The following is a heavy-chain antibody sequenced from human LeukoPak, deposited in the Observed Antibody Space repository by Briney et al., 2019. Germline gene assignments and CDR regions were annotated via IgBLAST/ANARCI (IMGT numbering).Heavy chain of an antibody. Sequence: ASVKVSCKASGYTFTGYYMHWVRQAPGQGLEWMGWINPNSGGTNYAQKFQGRVTMTRDTSISTAYMELSRLRSDDTAVYYCAGDVGAYGDYWFDPWGQGTLITVSS. V-gene: IGHV1-2*02. J-gene: IGHJ5*02. CDR1: GYTFTGYY. CDR2: INPNSGGT. D-gene: IGHD4-17*01. CDR3: AGDVGAYGDYWFDP.